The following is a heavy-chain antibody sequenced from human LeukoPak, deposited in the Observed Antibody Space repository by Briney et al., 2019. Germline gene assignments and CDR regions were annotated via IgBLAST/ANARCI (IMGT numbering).Heavy chain of an antibody. V-gene: IGHV5-51*01. J-gene: IGHJ4*02. CDR1: GYNFSNYW. CDR2: IYPGDSDT. CDR3: ARTPTSLSNPYYFDH. Sequence: GESLKISCKGFGYNFSNYWIGWVRQMPGKGLEWMGIIYPGDSDTRYSPSFEGQVTISADKSISTAYLQWSSLKASDTAMYYCARTPTSLSNPYYFDHWGQGTLVTVSS.